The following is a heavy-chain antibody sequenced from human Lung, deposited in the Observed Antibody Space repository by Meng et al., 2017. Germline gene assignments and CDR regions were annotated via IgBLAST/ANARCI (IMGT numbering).Heavy chain of an antibody. CDR1: GGSFSDYY. J-gene: IGHJ4*02. D-gene: IGHD4-11*01. Sequence: QAQLQQWGAGLLQPSETLSRTCVVSGGSFSDYYWSWIRQPPGKGLEWIGEINHSGSTNYNPSLESRATISVDTSQNNLSLKLSSVTAADSAVYYCARGPTTMAHDFDYWGQGTLVTVSS. CDR3: ARGPTTMAHDFDY. V-gene: IGHV4-34*01. CDR2: INHSGST.